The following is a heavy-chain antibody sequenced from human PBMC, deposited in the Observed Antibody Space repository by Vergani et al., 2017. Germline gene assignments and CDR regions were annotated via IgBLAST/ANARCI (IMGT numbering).Heavy chain of an antibody. J-gene: IGHJ2*01. CDR3: ARVGGYWYFDL. V-gene: IGHV3-7*01. D-gene: IGHD3-16*01. Sequence: EVQLVESGGGLVQPGGSLRLSCAASGFTFSSYWMSWVRQAPGKGLEWVANIKQDGSEKYYVDSVKGRLTISRDNAKNSLYLQMNSLRAEDTAVYYCARVGGYWYFDLWGRGTLVTVSS. CDR2: IKQDGSEK. CDR1: GFTFSSYW.